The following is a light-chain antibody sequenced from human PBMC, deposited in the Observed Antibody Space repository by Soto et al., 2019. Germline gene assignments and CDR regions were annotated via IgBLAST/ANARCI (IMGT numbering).Light chain of an antibody. Sequence: YELTQPPSVSVAPGKTARITCGGNNIGSKSVHWYQQKPGQAPVLVIYYDSDRPSGIPERFSGSNSGNTATLTISRVEAGDEADYYCQVWDSSSDPYVVFGGGTKLTVL. V-gene: IGLV3-21*04. CDR1: NIGSKS. CDR2: YDS. CDR3: QVWDSSSDPYVV. J-gene: IGLJ2*01.